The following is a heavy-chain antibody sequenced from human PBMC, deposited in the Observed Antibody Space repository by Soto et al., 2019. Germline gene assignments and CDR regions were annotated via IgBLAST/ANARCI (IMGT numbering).Heavy chain of an antibody. D-gene: IGHD3-3*01. V-gene: IGHV1-46*01. CDR2: INPHGGST. CDR3: ARSSGGNFGIIIEGSNWFDP. J-gene: IGHJ5*02. CDR1: GDTFTSYY. Sequence: ASVKVPYKAPGDTFTSYYLNWVRQAPGQGLEWMGVINPHGGSTKYAQKFQGRITMTRDTSRSTVYMELSSLRSDDTAIYYCARSSGGNFGIIIEGSNWFDPWGQGTLVTVSS.